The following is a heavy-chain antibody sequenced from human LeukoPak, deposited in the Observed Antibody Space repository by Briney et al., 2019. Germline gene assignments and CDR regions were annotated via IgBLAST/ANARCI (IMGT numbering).Heavy chain of an antibody. D-gene: IGHD2-21*02. CDR2: INPNSGGT. CDR1: GYTFTGYY. Sequence: GASVKVSCKASGYTFTGYYMHWVRQAPGQGLEWMGWINPNSGGTNYAQKFQGRVTMTRDTSISTAYMELSRLRSDDTAVYYCARGVVVTALRYFDLWGRGTLVTVSS. V-gene: IGHV1-2*02. J-gene: IGHJ2*01. CDR3: ARGVVVTALRYFDL.